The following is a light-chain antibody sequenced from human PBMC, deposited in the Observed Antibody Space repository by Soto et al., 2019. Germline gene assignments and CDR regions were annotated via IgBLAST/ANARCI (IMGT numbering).Light chain of an antibody. CDR2: QAS. V-gene: IGKV1-5*03. CDR3: LQDNRQWT. Sequence: DIQMTQSPSTLSASVGDRVTITCRASQIIGSALAWYQHKAGEAPKLLIYQASSLQSGVPSRFSGSGSGTDFTLTVSSLQPDDFATSFCLQDNRQWTFGQGTQVEIK. CDR1: QIIGSA. J-gene: IGKJ1*01.